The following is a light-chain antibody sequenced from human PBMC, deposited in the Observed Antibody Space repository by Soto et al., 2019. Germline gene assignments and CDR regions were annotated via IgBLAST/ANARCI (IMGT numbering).Light chain of an antibody. V-gene: IGLV3-1*01. CDR2: QDS. J-gene: IGLJ2*01. CDR3: QAWDSSRGV. CDR1: KLGDKY. Sequence: SYELTQPPSVSVSPGQTASITCSGDKLGDKYACWYQQMPGQSPVLVIYQDSKRPSGIPERFSGSNSGNTATLTISGTQAMDEADYYCQAWDSSRGVFGGGTKLTVL.